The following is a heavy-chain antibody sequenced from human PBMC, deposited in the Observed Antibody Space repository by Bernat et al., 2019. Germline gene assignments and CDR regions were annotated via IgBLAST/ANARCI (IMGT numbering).Heavy chain of an antibody. D-gene: IGHD3-3*01. Sequence: VQRGECGGGVVQPGRYLRLSCAASGFTFSSYAMHWVRQAPGKGLEWVACISYDGSNKYYAAAVKGRFTISRDNSKNTLYLQMNSLRAEDTAVYYGARDRDDFWSGYFGGGWFDPWGQGTLVTVSP. J-gene: IGHJ5*02. CDR3: ARDRDDFWSGYFGGGWFDP. CDR1: GFTFSSYA. V-gene: IGHV3-30*01. CDR2: ISYDGSNK.